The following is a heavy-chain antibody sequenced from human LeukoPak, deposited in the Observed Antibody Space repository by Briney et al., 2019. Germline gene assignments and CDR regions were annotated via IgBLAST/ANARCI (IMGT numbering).Heavy chain of an antibody. CDR1: GFSFSSYA. D-gene: IGHD2-2*01. CDR2: ISYDGSNK. J-gene: IGHJ3*02. Sequence: GGSLRLSCAASGFSFSSYAMHWVRQAPGKGLEWVAVISYDGSNKYYADSVKGRFTISRDNSKNTLYLQMNSLRVEDTAVYYCARPRSASSIGGDAFDIWGQGTMVTVSS. CDR3: ARPRSASSIGGDAFDI. V-gene: IGHV3-30-3*01.